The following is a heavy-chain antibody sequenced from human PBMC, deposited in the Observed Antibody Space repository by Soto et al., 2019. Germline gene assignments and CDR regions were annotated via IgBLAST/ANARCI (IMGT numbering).Heavy chain of an antibody. CDR1: RFIFSSYW. Sequence: EAQLVESGGGLVQPGGSLRLSCAASRFIFSSYWMHWVRQAPGKGLVWLSRINPDGSSTNYVDSVKGRFTISRDNAKNTLYLQMNSLRGEDTAVYYCARGERATTGYWGQGTLVTVSS. CDR3: ARGERATTGY. J-gene: IGHJ4*02. V-gene: IGHV3-74*01. CDR2: INPDGSST. D-gene: IGHD1-1*01.